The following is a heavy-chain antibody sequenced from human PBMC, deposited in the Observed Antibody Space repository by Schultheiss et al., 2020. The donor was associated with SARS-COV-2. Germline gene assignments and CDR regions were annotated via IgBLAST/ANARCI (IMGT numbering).Heavy chain of an antibody. V-gene: IGHV3-48*01. CDR2: ITSSGSTK. J-gene: IGHJ4*02. D-gene: IGHD3-16*01. CDR3: AKFEGDIVQRYYFDY. CDR1: GFTFSNYG. Sequence: GGSLRLSCAASGFTFSNYGMHWVRQAPGKGLEWVADITSSGSTKYYADSVKGRFTISRDNSKNTLFLQMGSLRAEDTAVYYCAKFEGDIVQRYYFDYWGQGTLVTVSS.